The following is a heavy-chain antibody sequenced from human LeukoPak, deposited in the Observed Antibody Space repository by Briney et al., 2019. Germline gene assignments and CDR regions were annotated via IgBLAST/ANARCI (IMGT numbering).Heavy chain of an antibody. Sequence: GGSLRLSCVASGFTFSGYAMSWVRQAPGKGLQWVSTISRSGDNTYYADSVKGRFTISRDNSKSTLYVQMNSLRAEDTAIYYCAKAGANWFDPWGQGTLVTVSS. J-gene: IGHJ5*02. V-gene: IGHV3-23*01. CDR3: AKAGANWFDP. D-gene: IGHD3-10*01. CDR2: ISRSGDNT. CDR1: GFTFSGYA.